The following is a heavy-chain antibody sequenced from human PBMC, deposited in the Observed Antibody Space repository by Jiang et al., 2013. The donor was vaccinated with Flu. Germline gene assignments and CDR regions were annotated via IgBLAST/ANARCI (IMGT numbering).Heavy chain of an antibody. CDR2: ISSASTDT. CDR1: GFSLSDYS. J-gene: IGHJ4*02. V-gene: IGHV3-11*06. D-gene: IGHD5-12*01. Sequence: PGGSLRLSCVVSGFSLSDYSVAWVRQAPGKGLEWVSYISSASTDTNYADSVKGRFTISRDNAKNSLYLQMNSLRAEDTAVYYCTKTLRGYASGSYWGQGTLVTVSS. CDR3: TKTLRGYASGSY.